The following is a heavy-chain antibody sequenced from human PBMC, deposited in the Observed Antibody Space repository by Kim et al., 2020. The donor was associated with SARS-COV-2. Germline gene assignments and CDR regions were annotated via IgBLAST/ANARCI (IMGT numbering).Heavy chain of an antibody. CDR2: IYYSGST. V-gene: IGHV4-59*01. D-gene: IGHD3-9*01. J-gene: IGHJ6*02. Sequence: SETLSLTCTVSGGSISSYYWSWIRQPPGKGLEWIGYIYYSGSTNYNPSLKSRVTISVDTSKNQFSLKLSSVTAADTAVYYCARGSVLRYFDWLHSNYYYYGMDVWGQGTTVTVSS. CDR1: GGSISSYY. CDR3: ARGSVLRYFDWLHSNYYYYGMDV.